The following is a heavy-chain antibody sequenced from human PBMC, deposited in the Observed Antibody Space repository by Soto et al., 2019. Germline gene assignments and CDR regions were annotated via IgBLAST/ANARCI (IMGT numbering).Heavy chain of an antibody. CDR1: GGSVNDGNYY. J-gene: IGHJ5*02. CDR2: IHHSGIT. D-gene: IGHD3-16*01. Sequence: SETLSLTCSVSGGSVNDGNYYWNWIRQSPAKGLEWIGYIHHSGITNCNPSLKSRVTISVDTSKNEFSLKLNSVTAADTAVYYCAKRSQDYAAWFDPWGQGTLVTVSS. CDR3: AKRSQDYAAWFDP. V-gene: IGHV4-61*01.